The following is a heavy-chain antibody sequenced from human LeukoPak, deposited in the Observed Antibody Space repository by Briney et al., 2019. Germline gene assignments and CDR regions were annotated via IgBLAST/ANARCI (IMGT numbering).Heavy chain of an antibody. J-gene: IGHJ4*02. V-gene: IGHV3-23*01. CDR1: GFTFSDYA. Sequence: GGSLRLSCATSGFTFSDYAMSCVRQAPGKGLEWVSTISNSGGNTHYADSVMGRFTISRDNSKSTLYLQMNSLSVEDTAVYHCAKDVGPVLFDYWGQGILVTVSS. D-gene: IGHD2-15*01. CDR3: AKDVGPVLFDY. CDR2: ISNSGGNT.